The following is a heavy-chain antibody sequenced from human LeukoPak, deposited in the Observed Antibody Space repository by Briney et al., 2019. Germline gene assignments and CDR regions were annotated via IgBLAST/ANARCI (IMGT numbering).Heavy chain of an antibody. Sequence: SETLSLTCTVPGGSISSYYWSWIRQPPGKGLEWIGYIYTSGSTNYNPSLKSRVTISVDTSKNQFSLKLSSVTAADTAVYYCARHYRGAARPFFDYWGQGTLVTVSS. J-gene: IGHJ4*02. CDR2: IYTSGST. CDR3: ARHYRGAARPFFDY. V-gene: IGHV4-4*09. CDR1: GGSISSYY. D-gene: IGHD6-6*01.